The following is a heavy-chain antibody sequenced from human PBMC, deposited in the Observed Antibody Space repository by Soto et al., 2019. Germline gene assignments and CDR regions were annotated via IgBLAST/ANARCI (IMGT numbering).Heavy chain of an antibody. J-gene: IGHJ5*02. D-gene: IGHD4-17*01. CDR3: ATRSGDYVGWFDP. CDR1: GGSIIGSGFH. Sequence: QLQLRESGPGLVKPSETLSLTFTVSGGSIIGSGFHWAWIRQPPGKGLEWIGSIYYSGTANYSPSLKGRLAIYVDTSKNQFSLRLSSVTAADTAVYYCATRSGDYVGWFDPWGQGTRVTVSS. CDR2: IYYSGTA. V-gene: IGHV4-39*01.